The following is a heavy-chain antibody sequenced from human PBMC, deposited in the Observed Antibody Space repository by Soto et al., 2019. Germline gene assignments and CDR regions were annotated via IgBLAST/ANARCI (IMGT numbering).Heavy chain of an antibody. Sequence: PGGSLRLSCAASGFTFSSYSMNWVRQAPGKGLEWVSSISGSSSYIYYADSVKGRFTISRDNAKNSLYLQMSSLRAEDTAVYYCARDQGSSDAFDIWGQGTMVTVSS. J-gene: IGHJ3*02. CDR3: ARDQGSSDAFDI. D-gene: IGHD6-6*01. V-gene: IGHV3-21*01. CDR2: ISGSSSYI. CDR1: GFTFSSYS.